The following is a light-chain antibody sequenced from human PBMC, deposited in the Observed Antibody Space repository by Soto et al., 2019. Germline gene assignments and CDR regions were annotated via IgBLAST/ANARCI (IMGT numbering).Light chain of an antibody. Sequence: QSALTQPASVSGSPGQSITISCTGTSSDVGAYDFVSWYQQEPGKAPKLVIYDVNNRPSGVSNRFSGSKSGNTASLTISGLQAEDEADYYCKSYTNSPTPWVFGGGTKLTVL. V-gene: IGLV2-14*01. CDR2: DVN. J-gene: IGLJ3*02. CDR3: KSYTNSPTPWV. CDR1: SSDVGAYDF.